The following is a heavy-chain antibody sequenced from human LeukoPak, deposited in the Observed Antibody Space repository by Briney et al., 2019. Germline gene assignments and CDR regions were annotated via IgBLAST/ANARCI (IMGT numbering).Heavy chain of an antibody. CDR3: TTEGYYSDSSGYYYFDY. Sequence: GGSLRLSCAASGFTFSNAWMSWVRQAPGKGLEWVGRIKSKTDGGTIDYAAPVKGRITISRDDSKNTLYLQMNSLKTEDTAVYYCTTEGYYSDSSGYYYFDYWGQGTLVTVSS. J-gene: IGHJ4*02. D-gene: IGHD3-22*01. CDR2: IKSKTDGGTI. V-gene: IGHV3-15*01. CDR1: GFTFSNAW.